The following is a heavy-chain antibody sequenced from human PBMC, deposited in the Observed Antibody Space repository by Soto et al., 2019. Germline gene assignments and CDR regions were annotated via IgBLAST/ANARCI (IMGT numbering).Heavy chain of an antibody. Sequence: QVLLQESGPGLVQPSGTLSLSCAVSGGSISSSHFWGWVRQPPGKGLEWVGDISHSGSVNYNPALKSRVTISIDKSKNEFSLKLNSVSAAGTAVYYCARSFGWYAIDYWGQGTLVIVSS. CDR1: GGSISSSHF. D-gene: IGHD6-19*01. J-gene: IGHJ4*02. CDR3: ARSFGWYAIDY. V-gene: IGHV4-4*02. CDR2: ISHSGSV.